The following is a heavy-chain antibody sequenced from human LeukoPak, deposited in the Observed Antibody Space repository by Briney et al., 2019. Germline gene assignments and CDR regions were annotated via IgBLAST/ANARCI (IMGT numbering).Heavy chain of an antibody. CDR2: INPNSGGT. CDR3: ARVFKGSGRYGEIDY. D-gene: IGHD6-19*01. V-gene: IGHV1-2*06. Sequence: ASVKVSCKASGYTFTGYYMHWVRQAPGQGLEWMGRINPNSGGTNYAQKFQGRVTMTRDTSISTAYMELSRPRSEDTAVHYCARVFKGSGRYGEIDYWGQGTLVTVSS. CDR1: GYTFTGYY. J-gene: IGHJ4*02.